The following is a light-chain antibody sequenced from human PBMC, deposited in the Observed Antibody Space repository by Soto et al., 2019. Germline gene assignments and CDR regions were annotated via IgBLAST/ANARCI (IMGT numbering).Light chain of an antibody. V-gene: IGKV1-33*01. CDR3: QKSDHLPL. Sequence: DIQMTQSPPSLWASLLDIVTITCQASHDIGNSLNWYQDKPGQAPKLVIYDAYNLETGVPSTFSGNGYGTDFTFTISSLRTEDIATYYCQKSDHLPLFGPGTKVDIK. J-gene: IGKJ3*01. CDR1: HDIGNS. CDR2: DAY.